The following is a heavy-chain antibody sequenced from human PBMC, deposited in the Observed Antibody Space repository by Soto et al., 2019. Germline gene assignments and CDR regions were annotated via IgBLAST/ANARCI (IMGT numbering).Heavy chain of an antibody. Sequence: GGSLRLSCAASGFTFSSYAVTWVRQAPGKGLEWVSSISGSGGSTYNADSVKGRFTISRDNSKNTLYLQMNSLRAEDTAVYYCAKPPRGGGPVGFDYWGQGTLVTVSS. CDR1: GFTFSSYA. D-gene: IGHD2-15*01. CDR2: ISGSGGST. V-gene: IGHV3-23*01. CDR3: AKPPRGGGPVGFDY. J-gene: IGHJ4*02.